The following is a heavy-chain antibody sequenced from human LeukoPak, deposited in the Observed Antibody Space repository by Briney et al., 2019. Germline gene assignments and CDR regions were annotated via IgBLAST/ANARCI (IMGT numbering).Heavy chain of an antibody. CDR2: IIPIFGTA. Sequence: ASVKVSCKASGGTFSSYAISWVRQAPGQGLEWMGGIIPIFGTANYAQKFQGRVTITADESTSTAYMELSSLRSEDTAVYYCARARGYSGSHYDSSGYYYTDAFDIWGQGTMVTVSS. D-gene: IGHD3-22*01. J-gene: IGHJ3*02. CDR1: GGTFSSYA. V-gene: IGHV1-69*13. CDR3: ARARGYSGSHYDSSGYYYTDAFDI.